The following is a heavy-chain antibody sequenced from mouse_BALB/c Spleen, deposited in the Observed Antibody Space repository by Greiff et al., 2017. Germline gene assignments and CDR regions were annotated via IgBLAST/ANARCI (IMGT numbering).Heavy chain of an antibody. V-gene: IGHV2-9*02. CDR1: GFSLTSYG. D-gene: IGHD1-1*01. J-gene: IGHJ1*01. Sequence: VKVVESGPGLVAPSQSLSITCTVSGFSLTSYGVHWVRQPPGKGLEWLGVIWAGGSTNYNSALMSRLSISKDNSKSQVFLKMNSLQTDDTAMYYCARDKDYGSSYGYFDVWGAGTTVTVSS. CDR2: IWAGGST. CDR3: ARDKDYGSSYGYFDV.